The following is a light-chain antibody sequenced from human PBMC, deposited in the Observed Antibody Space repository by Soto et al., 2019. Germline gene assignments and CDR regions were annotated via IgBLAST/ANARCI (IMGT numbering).Light chain of an antibody. CDR2: DVS. V-gene: IGLV2-14*03. J-gene: IGLJ2*01. Sequence: QSALTQPASVSGSPGQSITISCTGTNSDIGGYNYVSWYQQHPGKAPKLMLYDVSNRPSGVSYRFSGSKSGNTASLTISGLQAEDEADYYCSSYTSRSTLGVFGGGTKLTVL. CDR3: SSYTSRSTLGV. CDR1: NSDIGGYNY.